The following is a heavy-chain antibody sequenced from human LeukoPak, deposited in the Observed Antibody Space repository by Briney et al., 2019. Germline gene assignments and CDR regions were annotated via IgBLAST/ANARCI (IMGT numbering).Heavy chain of an antibody. CDR2: IKQDGGET. Sequence: GGSLRLSCAASGFTFSSYWMSWVRQAPGKGLEWVANIKQDGGETFYVDSVKGRFTISRDNSKNTLYLQMNSLRAEDTAVYYCAKGRDYYGSGSYGPGKYYYYGMDVWGQGTTVTVSS. J-gene: IGHJ6*02. D-gene: IGHD3-10*01. V-gene: IGHV3-7*01. CDR3: AKGRDYYGSGSYGPGKYYYYGMDV. CDR1: GFTFSSYW.